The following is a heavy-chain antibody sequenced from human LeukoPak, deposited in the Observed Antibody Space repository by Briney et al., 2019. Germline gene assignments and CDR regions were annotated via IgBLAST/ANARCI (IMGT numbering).Heavy chain of an antibody. Sequence: PSETLSLTCTVSGGSISSYYWSWIRQPPGKGLEWIGYIYYSGSTNYNPSLKSRVTISVDTSKNQFSLKLSSVIAADTAVYYCARGANYGDYYFDYWGQGTLVTVSS. D-gene: IGHD4-17*01. CDR1: GGSISSYY. CDR3: ARGANYGDYYFDY. J-gene: IGHJ4*02. CDR2: IYYSGST. V-gene: IGHV4-59*01.